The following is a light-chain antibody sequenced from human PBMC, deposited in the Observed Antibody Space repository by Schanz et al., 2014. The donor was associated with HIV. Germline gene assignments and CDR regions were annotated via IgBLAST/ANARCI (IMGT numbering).Light chain of an antibody. Sequence: QSVLTQPASVSGSPGQSITISCTGTRRDVGGYAYVSWYQQHPGKAPKLLIYDVTDRASGVSHRFSGSKSGNTASLTISGLQAEDEADYFCSSYTSSTTWVFGGGTKLTVL. CDR2: DVT. CDR1: RRDVGGYAY. J-gene: IGLJ3*02. CDR3: SSYTSSTTWV. V-gene: IGLV2-14*03.